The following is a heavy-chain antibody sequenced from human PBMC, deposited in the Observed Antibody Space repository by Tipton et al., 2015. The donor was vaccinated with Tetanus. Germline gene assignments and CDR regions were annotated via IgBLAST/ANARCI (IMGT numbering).Heavy chain of an antibody. J-gene: IGHJ4*02. CDR2: ISWNSGSI. V-gene: IGHV3-9*01. D-gene: IGHD3-3*01. Sequence: SLRLSCAASGFTFDDYAMHWVRQAPGKGLEWVSGISWNSGSIGYADSVKGRFTISRDNAKNSLYLQMNSLRAEDTALYYCAKDVGYDFWSGYGYYFDYWGQGTLVTVSS. CDR1: GFTFDDYA. CDR3: AKDVGYDFWSGYGYYFDY.